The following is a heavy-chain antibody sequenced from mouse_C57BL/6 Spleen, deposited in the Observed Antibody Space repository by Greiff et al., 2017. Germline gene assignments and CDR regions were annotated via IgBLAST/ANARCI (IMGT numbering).Heavy chain of an antibody. CDR2: IRSKSNNYAT. Sequence: EVHLVESGGGLVQPKGSLKLSCAASGFSFNTYAMNWVRQAPGKGLEWVARIRSKSNNYATYYADSVKDRFTISRDDSESMLYLQMNNMKTEDTAMYCGVRHYGSSYDAMDYWGQGTSVTVSS. J-gene: IGHJ4*01. V-gene: IGHV10-1*01. CDR3: VRHYGSSYDAMDY. CDR1: GFSFNTYA. D-gene: IGHD1-1*01.